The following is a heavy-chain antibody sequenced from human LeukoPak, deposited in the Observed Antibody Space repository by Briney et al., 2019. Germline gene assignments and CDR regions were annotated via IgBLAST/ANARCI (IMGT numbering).Heavy chain of an antibody. CDR3: ARSNDHTNYGGRGYLDH. V-gene: IGHV3-11*01. CDR1: GFTFTDYY. Sequence: GGSLRLSCAASGFTFTDYYMAWIRQAPGKGLERVSTISIRGDDAYTADSVKGRPTISRYNANDSVLLQINSLRADDTAIYYCARSNDHTNYGGRGYLDHWGQGAQVTVSS. CDR2: ISIRGDDA. D-gene: IGHD3-16*01. J-gene: IGHJ4*02.